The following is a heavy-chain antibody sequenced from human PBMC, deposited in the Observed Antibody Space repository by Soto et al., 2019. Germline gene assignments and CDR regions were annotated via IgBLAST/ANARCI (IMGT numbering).Heavy chain of an antibody. CDR2: ISGSGGST. V-gene: IGHV3-23*01. D-gene: IGHD3-22*01. J-gene: IGHJ4*02. Sequence: GGSLRLSCAASGFTFSSYAMSWVRQAPGKGLEWVSAISGSGGSTYYADSVKGRFTISRDNSKNTLYLQMNSLRAEDTAVYYCANGASAWYYYDSSGYYAPFDYWGQGTLVTVSS. CDR1: GFTFSSYA. CDR3: ANGASAWYYYDSSGYYAPFDY.